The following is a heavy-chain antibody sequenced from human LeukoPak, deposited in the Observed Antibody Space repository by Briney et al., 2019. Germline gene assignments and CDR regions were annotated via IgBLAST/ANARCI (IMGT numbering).Heavy chain of an antibody. J-gene: IGHJ4*02. D-gene: IGHD4-11*01. Sequence: GGFLRLSCAASGFTLSDSSVYWVRQASGKGLEWLGRIRSKANNYAISYAASVKGRFTVSRDDSKNMAYLQMSSLRTEDTAIYYCTRLGDYSEAGGYWGQGTLVTVSS. CDR2: IRSKANNYAI. V-gene: IGHV3-73*01. CDR3: TRLGDYSEAGGY. CDR1: GFTLSDSS.